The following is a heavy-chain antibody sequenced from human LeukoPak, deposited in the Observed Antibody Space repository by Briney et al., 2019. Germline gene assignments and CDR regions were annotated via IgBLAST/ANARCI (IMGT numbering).Heavy chain of an antibody. CDR3: AKGYSWDYDAFDI. J-gene: IGHJ3*02. Sequence: GGSLRLSCAASGFSFGAYAMTWVRQAPGKGLEWVSSISASGGSSNDADSVKGRFTISRDNDKNTLYLEMKSLRVEDTAVFYCAKGYSWDYDAFDIWGQGTMVTVSS. D-gene: IGHD3-16*01. CDR2: ISASGGSS. CDR1: GFSFGAYA. V-gene: IGHV3-23*01.